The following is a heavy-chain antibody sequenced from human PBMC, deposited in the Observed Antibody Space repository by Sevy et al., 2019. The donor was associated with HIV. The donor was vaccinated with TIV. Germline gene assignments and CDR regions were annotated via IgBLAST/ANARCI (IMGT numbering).Heavy chain of an antibody. V-gene: IGHV3-30*19. CDR1: GFTFSTYD. D-gene: IGHD1-1*01. CDR2: ISFDATNK. J-gene: IGHJ1*01. CDR3: ALERLSSDVAEYFQN. Sequence: GGSLRLSCAASGFTFSTYDMHWVRQAPGKGLEWVATISFDATNKHYPDSVKGRFTISRDNFQNSLFLQMDSLRPEDTAVYYCALERLSSDVAEYFQNWGQGTLVTVSS.